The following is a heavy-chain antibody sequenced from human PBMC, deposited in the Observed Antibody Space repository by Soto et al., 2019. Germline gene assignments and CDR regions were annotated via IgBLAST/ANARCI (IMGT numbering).Heavy chain of an antibody. CDR2: IIPIFGTE. CDR1: GGTFSSYA. CDR3: AREDSSGYDY. J-gene: IGHJ4*02. D-gene: IGHD3-22*01. Sequence: ASVKVSCKASGGTFSSYAISWVRQAPGQGLEWMGGIIPIFGTENYAQKFQGRVTITADESTSTAYMELSSLRSEDTAVYYCAREDSSGYDYWGQGTLVTVSS. V-gene: IGHV1-69*13.